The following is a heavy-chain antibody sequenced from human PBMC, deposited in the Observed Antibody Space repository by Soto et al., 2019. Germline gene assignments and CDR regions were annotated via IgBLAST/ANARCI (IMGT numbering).Heavy chain of an antibody. CDR3: ARDTETLGPRANDALDI. CDR1: GYTFSAYT. CDR2: INAGSGNT. V-gene: IGHV1-3*01. D-gene: IGHD3-3*02. Sequence: QAQLVQSGAEMKKPGASVKVSCKATGYTFSAYTMNWVRQAPGQRLEWMGWINAGSGNTKYSQNSQGRLTSTRDTSASTVYMELTGLTSEDTAVYYCARDTETLGPRANDALDIWGQGTMVPVSS. J-gene: IGHJ3*02.